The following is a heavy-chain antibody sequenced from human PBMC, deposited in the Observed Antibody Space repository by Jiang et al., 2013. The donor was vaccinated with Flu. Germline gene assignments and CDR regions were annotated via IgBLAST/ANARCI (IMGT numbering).Heavy chain of an antibody. CDR3: ARREAWDSTPY. D-gene: IGHD2/OR15-2a*01. J-gene: IGHJ4*02. Sequence: KPSETLSLTCTVSGGSISSSSYYWGWIRQPPGKGLEWIGSIYYSGSTYYNPSLKSRVTISVDTSKNQFSLKLSSVTAADTAVYYCARREAWDSTPYWGQGTLVTVSS. CDR1: GGSISSSSYY. CDR2: IYYSGST. V-gene: IGHV4-39*01.